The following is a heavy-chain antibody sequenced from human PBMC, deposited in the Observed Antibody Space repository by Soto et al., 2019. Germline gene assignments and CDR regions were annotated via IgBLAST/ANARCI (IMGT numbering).Heavy chain of an antibody. V-gene: IGHV3-23*01. J-gene: IGHJ2*01. CDR1: GFIFRSYG. CDR2: ISGSGDSP. D-gene: IGHD7-27*01. Sequence: EVQLLESGGGLVQPGGSLRLSCAASGFIFRSYGMSWVRQAPGKGLEWVSAISGSGDSPYYADSAKGRFTVSRDNSKNTLYLQMTSLRAEDTAVYYCAKATWGYWYFDLWGRGTLVTVSS. CDR3: AKATWGYWYFDL.